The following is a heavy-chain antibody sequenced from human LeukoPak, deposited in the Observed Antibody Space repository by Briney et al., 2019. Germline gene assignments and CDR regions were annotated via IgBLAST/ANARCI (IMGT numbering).Heavy chain of an antibody. V-gene: IGHV1-69*05. D-gene: IGHD5-24*01. CDR2: IIPIFGTA. CDR1: GGTFSSYA. J-gene: IGHJ6*03. CDR3: AGGATAGYYYYYMDV. Sequence: SVKVSCKASGGTFSSYAISWVRQAPGQGLEWMGGIIPIFGTANYAQKFQGRVTITTDESTSTAYMELSSLRSEDTAVYYCAGGATAGYYYYYMDVWGKGTTVTASS.